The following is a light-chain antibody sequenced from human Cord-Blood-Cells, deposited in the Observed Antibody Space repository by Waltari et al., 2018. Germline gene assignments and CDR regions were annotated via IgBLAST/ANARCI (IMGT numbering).Light chain of an antibody. CDR3: QQYGSSPFT. V-gene: IGKV3-20*01. J-gene: IGKJ3*01. CDR1: QSVSSSY. Sequence: EIVLPQSPVTLSLSPGDRATLSCRASQSVSSSYLSWYQQKPGQAPRLLIYGASSRATGIPDRFSGSGSGTDFTLTISRLEPEDFAVYYCQQYGSSPFTFGPGTKVDIK. CDR2: GAS.